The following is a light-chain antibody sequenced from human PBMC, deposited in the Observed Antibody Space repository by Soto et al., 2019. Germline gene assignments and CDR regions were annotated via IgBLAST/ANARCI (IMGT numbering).Light chain of an antibody. CDR3: LLSYSGARLVV. CDR2: DTS. Sequence: QAVVTQEPSLTVSPGETVTLTCGSSTGAVTSGHYPYWFQQKPGQAPRTLIYDTSNKHSWTPARFSGSLLGGKAALTLSGAQPEDEAEYYCLLSYSGARLVVFGGGTKVTVL. J-gene: IGLJ2*01. V-gene: IGLV7-46*01. CDR1: TGAVTSGHY.